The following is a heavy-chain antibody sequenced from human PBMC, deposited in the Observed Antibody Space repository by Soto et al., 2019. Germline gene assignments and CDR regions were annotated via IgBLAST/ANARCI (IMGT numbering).Heavy chain of an antibody. CDR3: AKNYYFDC. Sequence: PGGSLRLSCAASGFTFSSYWMTWVRQAPGKGLECVANIKEDGSEKYYVDSVKGRFTISRDNSKKTLYLQMSSLRAEDTAVYYCAKNYYFDCWGQGTLVTVSS. J-gene: IGHJ4*02. CDR2: IKEDGSEK. V-gene: IGHV3-7*03. CDR1: GFTFSSYW.